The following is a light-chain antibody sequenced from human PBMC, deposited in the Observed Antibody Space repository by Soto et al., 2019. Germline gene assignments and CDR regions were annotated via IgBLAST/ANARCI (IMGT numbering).Light chain of an antibody. CDR3: QQYDSSSPRT. V-gene: IGKV3-20*01. Sequence: IVLTQSAGTLALSPGRRAAVSCRSSHTISSSYLAWYQQKPGQAPRLLMYAITSRATGIQDRFRGSGSGTDFTLTITRLEPENFAVYYCQQYDSSSPRTFGQGTEVDIK. CDR1: HTISSSY. CDR2: AIT. J-gene: IGKJ1*01.